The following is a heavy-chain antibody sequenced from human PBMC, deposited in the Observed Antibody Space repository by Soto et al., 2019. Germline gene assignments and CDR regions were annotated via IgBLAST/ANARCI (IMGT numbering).Heavy chain of an antibody. D-gene: IGHD3-3*01. CDR1: GFTFSTYT. CDR3: ARRFVTICGLYHRFAFDI. V-gene: IGHV3-48*01. Sequence: GGSLRLSCAASGFTFSTYTMNWVRQAPGKGLEWVSYISSSSSTIYYADSVKGRFTISRDNAKNSLYLQMNSLRAEDTAVYYCARRFVTICGLYHRFAFDIWGQGTMVTVSS. CDR2: ISSSSSTI. J-gene: IGHJ3*02.